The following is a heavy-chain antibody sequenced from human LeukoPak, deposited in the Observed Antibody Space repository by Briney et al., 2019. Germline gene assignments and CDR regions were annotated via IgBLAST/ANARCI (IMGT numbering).Heavy chain of an antibody. J-gene: IGHJ4*02. CDR2: IYSGGNT. CDR1: GFIFSTYW. V-gene: IGHV3-53*01. CDR3: ARRAGEYSHPYDY. Sequence: GGSLRLSCAASGFIFSTYWMGRVRQAPGKGLEWVSFIYSGGNTHYSDSVKGRFTISRDNSKNTLYLQMNSLRAEDTAVYYCARRAGEYSHPYDYWGQGTLVTVSS. D-gene: IGHD4-17*01.